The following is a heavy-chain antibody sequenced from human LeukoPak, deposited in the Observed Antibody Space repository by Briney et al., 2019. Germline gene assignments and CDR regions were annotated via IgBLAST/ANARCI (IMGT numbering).Heavy chain of an antibody. CDR3: ARDRGEGDRFDL. V-gene: IGHV1-2*02. D-gene: IGHD3-16*01. J-gene: IGHJ5*02. Sequence: GASVKVSCKASGYTFSDYYIHWVRQAPGQGLEWMGWINPNSGYTIFSQKFQGRVTLTRDMSISTGYMELSSLRSDDTAMYYCARDRGEGDRFDLWGQGTLITVSS. CDR2: INPNSGYT. CDR1: GYTFSDYY.